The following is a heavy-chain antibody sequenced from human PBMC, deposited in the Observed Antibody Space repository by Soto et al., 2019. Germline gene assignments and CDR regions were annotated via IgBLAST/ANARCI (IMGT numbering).Heavy chain of an antibody. D-gene: IGHD6-13*01. Sequence: GGSLRLSCGASEFSFINYAMHWVRQAPGKGLEWVSTIKDSGDSTYYLDSVRGRFTISRDYSRNTLYLQMTSLRAEDTALYHCVKGGASYTSCWYANWGQGILVTVSS. V-gene: IGHV3-23*01. J-gene: IGHJ4*02. CDR1: EFSFINYA. CDR2: IKDSGDST. CDR3: VKGGASYTSCWYAN.